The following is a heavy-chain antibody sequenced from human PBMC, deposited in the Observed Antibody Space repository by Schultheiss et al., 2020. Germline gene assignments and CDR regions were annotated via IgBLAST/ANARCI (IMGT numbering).Heavy chain of an antibody. D-gene: IGHD6-6*01. V-gene: IGHV7-4-1*02. CDR3: ARDYRSTSSSVSHFDY. J-gene: IGHJ4*02. Sequence: ASVKVSCKASGSTFTSYAMHWVRQAPGQGLEWMGWINTNTGNPTYAQGFTGRFVFSLDTSVSTAYLQISSLRAEDTAMYYCARDYRSTSSSVSHFDYWGQGTLVTLSS. CDR2: INTNTGNP. CDR1: GSTFTSYA.